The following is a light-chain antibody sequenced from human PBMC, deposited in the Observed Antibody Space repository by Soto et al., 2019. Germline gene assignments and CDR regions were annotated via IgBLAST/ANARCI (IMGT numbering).Light chain of an antibody. J-gene: IGLJ1*01. V-gene: IGLV1-44*01. Sequence: QSVLTQPPSASGAPGQTVTISYSGSSSNIGSHTVNWYQHLPGTAPKLLIYSNTQRPLGVPVRFSGSKSGTSASLAISGLQSEDGAEYYCAAWDDRLYVFGTGTKVTVL. CDR2: SNT. CDR1: SSNIGSHT. CDR3: AAWDDRLYV.